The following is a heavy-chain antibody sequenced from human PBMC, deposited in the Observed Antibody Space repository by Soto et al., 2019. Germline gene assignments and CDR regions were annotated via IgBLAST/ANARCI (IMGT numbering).Heavy chain of an antibody. V-gene: IGHV1-3*02. D-gene: IGHD3-3*01. J-gene: IGHJ6*02. CDR1: GYTFTDYA. CDR3: ARGAWNSYYGMDV. CDR2: SNAGNGNT. Sequence: QVQLVQSGAEVKKPGASVKVSCKASGYTFTDYAIHWVRQAPGQRLEWMGWSNAGNGNTTYSQECQGRVTITRDTSAKTVYMGLGSLRSEDRAVYSCARGAWNSYYGMDVWGQGTTVIVSS.